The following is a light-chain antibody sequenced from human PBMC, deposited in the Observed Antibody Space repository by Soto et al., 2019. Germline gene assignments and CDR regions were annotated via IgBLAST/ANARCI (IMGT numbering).Light chain of an antibody. CDR2: DAS. V-gene: IGKV3-20*01. CDR1: QSVSINY. J-gene: IGKJ1*01. CDR3: QQYGSSPWT. Sequence: EIVLTQSPGTLSLSPGERATLSCRASQSVSINYLAWYQQKPGQAPRLLIYDASSRATGIPDRFSGSGSETDFTLTISRLEPEDFAVYYCQQYGSSPWTFGQGTKVEIK.